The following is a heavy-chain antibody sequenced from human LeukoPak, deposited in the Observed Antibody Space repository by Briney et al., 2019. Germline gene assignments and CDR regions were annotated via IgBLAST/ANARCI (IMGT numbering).Heavy chain of an antibody. V-gene: IGHV1-69*05. CDR3: AREETAYHYGMDV. CDR2: IIPIFGTA. J-gene: IGHJ6*02. D-gene: IGHD2-21*02. CDR1: GGTFSSYA. Sequence: GASVKVSCKASGGTFSSYAISWVRQAPGQGLEWMGGIIPIFGTANYAQKFQGRVTITTDKSTSTAYMELSSLRSEDTAVYYCAREETAYHYGMDVWGQGTTVTVSS.